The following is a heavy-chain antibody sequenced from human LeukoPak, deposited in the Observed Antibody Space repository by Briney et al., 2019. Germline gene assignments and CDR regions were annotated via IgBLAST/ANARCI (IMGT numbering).Heavy chain of an antibody. Sequence: GGSLRLSCAASGFTFDDYAMHWVRQAPGKGLEWVSGISWNSGSIGYADSVKGRFTISRDNAKNSLYLQMSRLRGEDTAVYYCARKAITVTTFDYWGQGTLVTVSS. CDR3: ARKAITVTTFDY. CDR1: GFTFDDYA. CDR2: ISWNSGSI. J-gene: IGHJ4*02. V-gene: IGHV3-9*01. D-gene: IGHD4-17*01.